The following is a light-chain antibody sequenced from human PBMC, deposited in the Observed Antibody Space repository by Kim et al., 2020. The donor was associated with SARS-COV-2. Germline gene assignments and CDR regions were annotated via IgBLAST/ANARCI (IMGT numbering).Light chain of an antibody. CDR3: QKYNSVPFT. CDR1: HVSGNS. J-gene: IGKJ5*01. Sequence: GYTTTTSSAGRHVSGNSLAWYQHRPGQAPKLLIYAASTMESGIPARFSGIQSGTDFTLVISTLQPEDVATYFCQKYNSVPFTFGQGTRVDIK. CDR2: AAS. V-gene: IGKV1-27*01.